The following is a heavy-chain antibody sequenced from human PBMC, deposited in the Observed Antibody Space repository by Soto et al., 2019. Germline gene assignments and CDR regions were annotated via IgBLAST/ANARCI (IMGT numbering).Heavy chain of an antibody. V-gene: IGHV4-39*01. CDR3: ARFCTFDGNFGVYNWFDP. Sequence: QLQLQESGPGLVKPSETLSLTCTVSGGSISSSSYYWGWIRQPPGKGLEWIGSLYSSGSTYYNPSLKSRVTIPVDTSKNQFSLKLSSVTAADTAVYYCARFCTFDGNFGVYNWFDPWGQGTLVTVSS. D-gene: IGHD3-10*01. CDR2: LYSSGST. CDR1: GGSISSSSYY. J-gene: IGHJ5*02.